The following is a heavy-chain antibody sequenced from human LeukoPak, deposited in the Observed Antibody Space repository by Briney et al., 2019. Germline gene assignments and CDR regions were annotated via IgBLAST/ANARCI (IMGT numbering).Heavy chain of an antibody. Sequence: SETLSLTCAVSGYSITSGFSWGWIRQPPGKGLEWIGTISHSGTTDYKSTLESRLTISMDTSKNLFSLRLTSVTAADTALYYCDREGAVPGIDPWGQGTLVTVSS. J-gene: IGHJ5*02. CDR3: DREGAVPGIDP. V-gene: IGHV4-38-2*01. D-gene: IGHD3-16*01. CDR2: ISHSGTT. CDR1: GYSITSGFS.